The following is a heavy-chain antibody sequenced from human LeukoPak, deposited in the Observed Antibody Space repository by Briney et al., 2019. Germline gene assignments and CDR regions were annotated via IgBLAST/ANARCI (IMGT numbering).Heavy chain of an antibody. Sequence: QPGGSLRLSCAASGFTFSNFWMSWVRQAPGKGLEWVANIKHDGSEKYYVDSVKGRFTVSRDDAKNSLYLQMNSLRAEDTAVYYCARNDYGDLGQGTLVNVSS. CDR1: GFTFSNFW. CDR3: ARNDYGD. J-gene: IGHJ4*02. CDR2: IKHDGSEK. V-gene: IGHV3-7*02. D-gene: IGHD4-17*01.